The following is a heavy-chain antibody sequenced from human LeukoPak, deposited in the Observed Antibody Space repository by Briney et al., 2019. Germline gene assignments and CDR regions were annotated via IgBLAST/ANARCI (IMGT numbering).Heavy chain of an antibody. CDR1: GFTFSSYS. CDR2: ISSSSSTI. CDR3: ARDRQLEAYYYYYMDV. V-gene: IGHV3-48*01. Sequence: GGSLRLSCAASGFTFSSYSMNWVRQAPGKGLEWVSYISSSSSTIYYADPVKGRFTISRDNAKNSLYLQMNSLRAEDTAVYYCARDRQLEAYYYYYMDVWGKGATVTVSS. D-gene: IGHD1-1*01. J-gene: IGHJ6*03.